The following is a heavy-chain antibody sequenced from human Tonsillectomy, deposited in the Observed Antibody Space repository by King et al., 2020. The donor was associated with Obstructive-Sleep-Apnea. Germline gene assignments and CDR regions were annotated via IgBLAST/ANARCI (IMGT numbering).Heavy chain of an antibody. V-gene: IGHV4-39*07. CDR1: GGSISSSSYY. D-gene: IGHD3-22*01. J-gene: IGHJ4*02. CDR3: ARDAYLHYDSSGYRFDY. Sequence: QLQESGPGLVKPSETLSLTCTVSGGSISSSSYYWGWIRQPPGKGLEWIGSIYYIGSTYYNPSLKSRVTISVDTSKNQFSLKLGSVTAADPAVYYCARDAYLHYDSSGYRFDYWGQGNLVTVSS. CDR2: IYYIGST.